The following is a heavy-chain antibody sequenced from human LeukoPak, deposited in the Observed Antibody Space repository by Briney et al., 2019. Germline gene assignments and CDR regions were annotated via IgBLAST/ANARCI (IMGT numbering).Heavy chain of an antibody. D-gene: IGHD5-18*01. V-gene: IGHV1-69*05. CDR2: IIPIFGTA. J-gene: IGHJ5*02. CDR1: GGTFSSYA. Sequence: SVKVSYKASGGTFSSYAISWVRQAPGQGLEWMGGIIPIFGTANYAQKFQGRVTITTDESTSTAYMELSSLRSEDTAVYYCARDEPGDTAMVTWGQGTLVTVSS. CDR3: ARDEPGDTAMVT.